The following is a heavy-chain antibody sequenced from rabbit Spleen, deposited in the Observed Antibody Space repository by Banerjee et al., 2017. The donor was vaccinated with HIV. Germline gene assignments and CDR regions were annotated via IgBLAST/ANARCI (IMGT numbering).Heavy chain of an antibody. V-gene: IGHV1S40*01. CDR1: GFSFNSNHY. J-gene: IGHJ4*01. CDR3: AKDWAGNLLTIVFDL. D-gene: IGHD4-2*01. Sequence: QSLEESGGDLVKPGASLTLTCTASGFSFNSNHYMCWVRQAPGKGLEWIACIYAGSSGSTYYASWAKGRFTISKTSSTTVTLQMTSLTAADTATYFCAKDWAGNLLTIVFDLWGQGTLVTVS. CDR2: IYAGSSGST.